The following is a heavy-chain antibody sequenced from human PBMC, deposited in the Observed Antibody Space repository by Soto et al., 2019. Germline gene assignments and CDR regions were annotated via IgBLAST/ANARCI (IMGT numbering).Heavy chain of an antibody. Sequence: QVQLVESGGGLVKPGGSLRLSCAISGFIFSDYYMHWIRQAPGKGLEWISYISGNGRIIQYADSAKGRFTISRDNAQNSRYLHMNSLRAEDTALYFCARDFDADSRTDFDYWGQGTLVTVSS. D-gene: IGHD4-17*01. J-gene: IGHJ4*02. V-gene: IGHV3-11*01. CDR2: ISGNGRII. CDR1: GFIFSDYY. CDR3: ARDFDADSRTDFDY.